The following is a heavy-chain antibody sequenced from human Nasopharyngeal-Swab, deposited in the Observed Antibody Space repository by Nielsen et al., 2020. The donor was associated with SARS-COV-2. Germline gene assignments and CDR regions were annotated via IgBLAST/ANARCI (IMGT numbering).Heavy chain of an antibody. D-gene: IGHD4-17*01. J-gene: IGHJ6*03. V-gene: IGHV4-61*02. CDR3: ARGLRGVTTYYYYYMDV. CDR2: IYTSGST. CDR1: GGSISSGSYY. Sequence: LRLSCTVSGGSISSGSYYWSWIRQPAGKGLEWIGRIYTSGSTNYNPSLKSRVTISVDTSKNQFSLKLSSVTAADTAVYYCARGLRGVTTYYYYYMDVWGKGTTVTVSS.